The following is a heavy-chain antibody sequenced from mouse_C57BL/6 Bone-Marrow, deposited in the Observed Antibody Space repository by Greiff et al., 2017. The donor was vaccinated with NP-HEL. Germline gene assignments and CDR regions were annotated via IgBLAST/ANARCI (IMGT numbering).Heavy chain of an antibody. CDR3: ARQRGTTDDY. J-gene: IGHJ2*01. V-gene: IGHV5-9*01. CDR2: ISGGGGNT. D-gene: IGHD1-1*01. Sequence: EVMLVESGGGLVKPGGSLKLSCAASGFTFSSYTMSWVRQTPEKRLEWVATISGGGGNTYYPDSVKGRFTISRDNAKNTLYLQMSSLRSEDTALYYCARQRGTTDDYWGQGTTLTVSS. CDR1: GFTFSSYT.